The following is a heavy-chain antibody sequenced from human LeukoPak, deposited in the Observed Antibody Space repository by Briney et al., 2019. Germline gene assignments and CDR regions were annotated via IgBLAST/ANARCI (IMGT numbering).Heavy chain of an antibody. J-gene: IGHJ3*02. CDR1: GDSVSSNSAA. CDR3: ARDGTMRSGPAFDI. CDR2: TYYRSKRYN. Sequence: SQTLSLTCALSGDSVSSNSAAWNWIRQSPSRCLEWLRMTYYRSKRYNDYAVSVKRRITINPDTTKNQFSLQLNSVTPEDTAVYYCARDGTMRSGPAFDIWGQGTMVTVSS. D-gene: IGHD3-3*01. V-gene: IGHV6-1*01.